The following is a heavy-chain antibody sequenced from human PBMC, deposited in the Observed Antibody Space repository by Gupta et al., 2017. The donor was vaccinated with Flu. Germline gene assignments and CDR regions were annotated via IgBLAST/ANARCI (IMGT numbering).Heavy chain of an antibody. CDR3: ARDCSGGDNCYHHFDF. V-gene: IGHV3-21*02. D-gene: IGHD2-15*01. Sequence: EVQLVESGGGLVKPGGSLRLSCAASGFTFSTYTMNWVCQAPGKGLEWVSSISSSSNYIYYADSLKGRFTISRDNAKNSLYLQMNSLRAEDTAVYYCARDCSGGDNCYHHFDFWGQGTLVTVSS. CDR2: ISSSSNYI. J-gene: IGHJ4*02. CDR1: GFTFSTYT.